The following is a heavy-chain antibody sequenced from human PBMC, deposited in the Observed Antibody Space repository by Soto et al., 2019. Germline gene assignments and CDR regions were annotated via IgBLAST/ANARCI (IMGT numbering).Heavy chain of an antibody. J-gene: IGHJ4*02. CDR2: IIPILGIA. Sequence: SVKVCCKASGGTFSSYTISWVRQAPGQGLEWMGRIIPILGIANYAQKFQGRVTITADKSTSTAYMELSSLRSEDTAVYYCAREGDYGDYYFDYWGQGTLVTVSS. V-gene: IGHV1-69*04. CDR3: AREGDYGDYYFDY. CDR1: GGTFSSYT. D-gene: IGHD4-17*01.